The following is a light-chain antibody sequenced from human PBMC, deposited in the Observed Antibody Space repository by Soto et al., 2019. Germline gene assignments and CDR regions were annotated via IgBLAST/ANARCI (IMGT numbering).Light chain of an antibody. CDR1: QSVTNNY. V-gene: IGKV3-20*01. Sequence: EVVLTQSPGTLSLSPGERATLSCRASQSVTNNYFAWYQQKPGQAPRHLIFGSSDRATGIPDRFSGSGSGTDFPLTISRLEPEDFAVFYCQQYGSSPPYTFGQGTKLEIK. CDR2: GSS. J-gene: IGKJ2*01. CDR3: QQYGSSPPYT.